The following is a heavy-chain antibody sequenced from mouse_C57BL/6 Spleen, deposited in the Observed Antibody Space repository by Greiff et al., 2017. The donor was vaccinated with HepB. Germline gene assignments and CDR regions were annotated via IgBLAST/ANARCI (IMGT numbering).Heavy chain of an antibody. J-gene: IGHJ4*01. CDR1: GYTFTSYW. D-gene: IGHD1-1*01. CDR3: ARWGASGSSYEYAMDY. Sequence: QVQLQQPGAELVKPGASVKMSCKASGYTFTSYWITWVKQRPGQGLEWIGDMYPGSGSTNYNEKFKSKATLTVDTSSSTAYMQLSSLTSEDSAVYYCARWGASGSSYEYAMDYWGQGTSVTVSS. V-gene: IGHV1-55*01. CDR2: MYPGSGST.